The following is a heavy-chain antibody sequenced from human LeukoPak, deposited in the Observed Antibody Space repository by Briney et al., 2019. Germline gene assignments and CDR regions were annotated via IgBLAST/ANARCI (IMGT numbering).Heavy chain of an antibody. Sequence: PGGSVRLSCAASGFTFSSYEMNWVRQAPGKGLEWVSYICSSGSTIYYADSVKGRFTISRDNAKNSLYLQMNSLRAEDTAVYYCARDGDGYNWGYYFDYWGQGTLVTVSP. CDR3: ARDGDGYNWGYYFDY. J-gene: IGHJ4*02. CDR2: ICSSGSTI. D-gene: IGHD5-24*01. V-gene: IGHV3-48*03. CDR1: GFTFSSYE.